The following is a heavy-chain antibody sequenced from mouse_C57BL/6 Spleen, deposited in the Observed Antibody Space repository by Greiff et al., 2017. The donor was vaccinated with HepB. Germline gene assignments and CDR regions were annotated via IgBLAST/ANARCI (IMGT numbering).Heavy chain of an antibody. CDR3: ARGLITTVVAPRAMDY. V-gene: IGHV1-72*01. D-gene: IGHD1-1*01. J-gene: IGHJ4*01. CDR1: GYTFTSYW. CDR2: IDPNSGGT. Sequence: QVQLQQPGAELVKPGASVKLSCKASGYTFTSYWMHWVKQRPGRGLEWIGRIDPNSGGTKYNEKFKSKATLTVDKPSSTAYMQLSSLTSEDSAVYYWARGLITTVVAPRAMDYWGQGTSVTVSS.